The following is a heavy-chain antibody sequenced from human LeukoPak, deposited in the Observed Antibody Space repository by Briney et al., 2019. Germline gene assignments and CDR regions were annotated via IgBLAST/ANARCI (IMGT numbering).Heavy chain of an antibody. CDR2: IDPTDSYT. V-gene: IGHV5-10-1*01. CDR3: ARQQSLTIFGGV. Sequence: PGESLRISYEGSGYIFTSYWISWVRQMPGKGLEWMGRIDPTDSYTNYSPSFQGHVTISADKSISTAYLQWSSLKASDTAMYYCARQQSLTIFGGVWGQGTLVTVSS. D-gene: IGHD3-3*01. CDR1: GYIFTSYW. J-gene: IGHJ4*02.